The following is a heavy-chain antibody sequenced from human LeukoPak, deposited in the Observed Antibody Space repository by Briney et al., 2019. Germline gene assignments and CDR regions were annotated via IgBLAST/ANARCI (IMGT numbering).Heavy chain of an antibody. CDR2: INPNSGVT. V-gene: IGHV1-2*02. CDR3: VRAVSGTLGGAFDI. CDR1: GYTFIAHF. J-gene: IGHJ3*02. Sequence: ASVKVSCKASGYTFIAHFIHWMRQTPGQGLEWLGWINPNSGVTRYAQKFQDRVTMTRDTAAYMELSSLKSDDTAVYYCVRAVSGTLGGAFDIWGQGTAVTVSS. D-gene: IGHD1-7*01.